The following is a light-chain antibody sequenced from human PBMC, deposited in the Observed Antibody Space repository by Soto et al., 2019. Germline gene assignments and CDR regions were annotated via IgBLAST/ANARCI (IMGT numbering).Light chain of an antibody. V-gene: IGKV1-39*01. CDR2: AAS. CDR3: QQRGSWPLT. Sequence: DIQMTQSPSALSASVGDRVTITCRASQSITNYLNWYQHKPGQAPNLLIYAASTLQAGVPSRFRGSGSGTDFTLTISSLQPEDSAVYYCQQRGSWPLTFGGGTKVDIK. CDR1: QSITNY. J-gene: IGKJ4*01.